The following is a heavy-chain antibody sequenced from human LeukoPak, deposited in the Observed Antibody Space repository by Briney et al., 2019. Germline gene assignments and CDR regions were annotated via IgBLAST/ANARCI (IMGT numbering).Heavy chain of an antibody. V-gene: IGHV1-69*13. D-gene: IGHD3-10*01. CDR1: GGTFSSYA. J-gene: IGHJ4*02. Sequence: SVKVSCTASGGTFSSYAISWVRQAPGQGLEWMGGIIPIFGTANYAQKFQGRVTITADESTSTAYMELSSLRSEDTAVYYCARELESGITMVRGALDYWGQGTLVTVSS. CDR2: IIPIFGTA. CDR3: ARELESGITMVRGALDY.